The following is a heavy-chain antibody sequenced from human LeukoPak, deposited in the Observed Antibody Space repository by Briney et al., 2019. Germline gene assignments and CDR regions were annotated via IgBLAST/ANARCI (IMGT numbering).Heavy chain of an antibody. CDR2: ISAYNGNT. CDR3: ARNEYSSGWYDY. D-gene: IGHD6-19*01. V-gene: IGHV1-18*01. J-gene: IGHJ4*02. CDR1: GYTFTSYG. Sequence: EASVNVSCKASGYTFTSYGISRVRQAPGQGLEWMGWISAYNGNTNYAQKLQGRVTMTTDTSTSTAYMELRSLRSDDTAVYYCARNEYSSGWYDYWGQGTLVTVSS.